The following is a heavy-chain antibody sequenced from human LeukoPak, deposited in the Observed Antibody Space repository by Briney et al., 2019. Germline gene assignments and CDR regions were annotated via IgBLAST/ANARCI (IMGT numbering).Heavy chain of an antibody. J-gene: IGHJ4*02. CDR3: ARDRSGTYSADY. Sequence: PGGSLRLSCAASGFTLTNYGMHWVRQAPGKGLEWVAIISYDRSKKYYADSVNGRFTISRDISKNTLYLQMNSLRAEDKAVYYCARDRSGTYSADYWGQGTLVTVSS. D-gene: IGHD3-10*01. CDR2: ISYDRSKK. CDR1: GFTLTNYG. V-gene: IGHV3-30-3*01.